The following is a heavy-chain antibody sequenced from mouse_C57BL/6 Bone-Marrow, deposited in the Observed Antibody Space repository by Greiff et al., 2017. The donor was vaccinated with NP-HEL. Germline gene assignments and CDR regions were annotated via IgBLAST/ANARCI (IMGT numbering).Heavy chain of an antibody. CDR3: ARGIYYCSSLRYWYFDV. V-gene: IGHV1-69*01. CDR1: GYTFTSYW. Sequence: QVQLQQPGAELVMPGASVKLSCKASGYTFTSYWMHWVKQRPGQGLEWIGEIDPSDSYTNYNQKFKGKSTLTVDKSSSTAYMQLSSLTSEDSAVYYCARGIYYCSSLRYWYFDVWGTGTTVTVSS. D-gene: IGHD1-1*01. J-gene: IGHJ1*03. CDR2: IDPSDSYT.